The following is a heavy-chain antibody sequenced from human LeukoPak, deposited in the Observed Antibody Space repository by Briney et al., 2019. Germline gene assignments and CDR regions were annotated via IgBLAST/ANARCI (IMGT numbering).Heavy chain of an antibody. V-gene: IGHV4-30-4*01. CDR2: IYHSGST. Sequence: SETLSLTCTVSGGSISSGDYYWSWIRQPPGKGLEWIGYIYHSGSTYYNPSLKSRVTISVDRSKNQFSLKLSSVTAADTAVYYCARTISGVDYYYYMDVWGKGTTVTVSS. D-gene: IGHD6-25*01. CDR3: ARTISGVDYYYYMDV. J-gene: IGHJ6*03. CDR1: GGSISSGDYY.